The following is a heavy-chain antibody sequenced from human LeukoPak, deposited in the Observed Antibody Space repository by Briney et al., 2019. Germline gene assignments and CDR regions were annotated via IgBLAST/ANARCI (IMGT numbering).Heavy chain of an antibody. CDR2: IYHSGRT. CDR3: ARPTGDSLTVIEY. V-gene: IGHV4-39*07. CDR1: GGSISSGSYY. Sequence: SETLSLTCTVSGGSISSGSYYWGWIRQPPRTGLEWIGSIYHSGRTYYNPSLKSRVTISVDTSKNQFSLKLNSVTATDTAVYYCARPTGDSLTVIEYWGQGTLVIVSS. D-gene: IGHD3-16*01. J-gene: IGHJ4*02.